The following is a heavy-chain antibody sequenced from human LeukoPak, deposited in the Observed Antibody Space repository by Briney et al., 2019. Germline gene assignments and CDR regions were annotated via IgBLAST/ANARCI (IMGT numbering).Heavy chain of an antibody. CDR2: IYYSGST. D-gene: IGHD6-13*01. Sequence: SETLSLTCTVSGGSISSYYWSWIRQPPGKGLEWIGYIYYSGSTNYNPSLKRRVTISVDTSKNQFSLKLSSVTAADTAVYYCARGDGKQQLVPDYWGQGTLVTVSS. V-gene: IGHV4-59*01. CDR3: ARGDGKQQLVPDY. CDR1: GGSISSYY. J-gene: IGHJ4*02.